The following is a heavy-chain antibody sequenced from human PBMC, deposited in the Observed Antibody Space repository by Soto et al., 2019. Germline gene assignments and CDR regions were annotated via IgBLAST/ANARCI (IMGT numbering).Heavy chain of an antibody. D-gene: IGHD6-13*01. V-gene: IGHV3-72*01. CDR1: GFTFSDHY. J-gene: IGHJ3*02. Sequence: VQLVESGGGLVQPGGSLTLSCAASGFTFSDHYMDWVRQSPGKGLEWVGRTRNKAMRYTTEYAASVKGRFTVSRDDSENSLYLQMNGLKTEDTALYYCARVRSSSWGLDAFDICGQGTMVIVSS. CDR3: ARVRSSSWGLDAFDI. CDR2: TRNKAMRYTT.